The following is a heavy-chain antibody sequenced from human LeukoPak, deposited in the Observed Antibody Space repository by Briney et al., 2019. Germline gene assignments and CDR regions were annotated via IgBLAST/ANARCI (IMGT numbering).Heavy chain of an antibody. V-gene: IGHV1-18*01. Sequence: GASVKVSCEASGYTFTSYGSSWVRQPPGQGLEWMGWISAYNGNKNYAQILWGGATMTTDTTTSTAYMEQWSLRSDDTAVYFCARELGGDRVMTATRGAGTLFTASS. CDR2: ISAYNGNK. J-gene: IGHJ4*02. D-gene: IGHD3-10*01. CDR1: GYTFTSYG. CDR3: ARELGGDRVMTAT.